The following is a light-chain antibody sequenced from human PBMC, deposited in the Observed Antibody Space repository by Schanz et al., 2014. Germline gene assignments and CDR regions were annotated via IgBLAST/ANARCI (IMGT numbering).Light chain of an antibody. CDR1: NSDVGAYNF. Sequence: QSALTQPRSVSGSPGQSVTISCTGTNSDVGAYNFVSWFQHHPDKAPKLIIYDVIERPSGVPDRFSGSKSGNTASLTISGLQSADEAEYYCCSYAGGYVYVFGTGTKLTV. V-gene: IGLV2-11*01. CDR2: DVI. J-gene: IGLJ1*01. CDR3: CSYAGGYVYV.